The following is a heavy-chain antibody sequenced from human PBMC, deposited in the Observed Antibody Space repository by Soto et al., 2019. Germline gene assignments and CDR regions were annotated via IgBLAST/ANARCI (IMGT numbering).Heavy chain of an antibody. Sequence: QAGGSLRLSCAASGFTFSPYALHWVRQTPGKGLEWVAFISYDGGNKYFADSVKGRFTISRNNSTNTLDLQMNSLRPEDTSVYYFARGIVAALPRYWSFDLWGRGTLVTVSS. CDR3: ARGIVAALPRYWSFDL. J-gene: IGHJ2*01. V-gene: IGHV3-30-3*01. CDR1: GFTFSPYA. D-gene: IGHD5-12*01. CDR2: ISYDGGNK.